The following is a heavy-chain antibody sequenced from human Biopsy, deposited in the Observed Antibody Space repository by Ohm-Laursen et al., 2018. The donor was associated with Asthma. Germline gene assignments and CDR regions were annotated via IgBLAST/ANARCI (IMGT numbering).Heavy chain of an antibody. CDR1: GDSLGSFINYA. V-gene: IGHV1-69*11. J-gene: IGHJ6*02. D-gene: IGHD5-12*01. Sequence: GSSVKVSCKASGDSLGSFINYAISWVRQAPRQGLEWMGRLIPVLGTADYAPMFEGRVTITADESTSTAYLELTSLRFEDTAVYYCARGYSGTDRIVYYYSGMEVWGQGTTVTVSS. CDR3: ARGYSGTDRIVYYYSGMEV. CDR2: LIPVLGTA.